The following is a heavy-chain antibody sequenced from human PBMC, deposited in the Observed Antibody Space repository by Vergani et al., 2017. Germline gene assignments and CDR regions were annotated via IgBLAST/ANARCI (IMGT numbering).Heavy chain of an antibody. CDR2: IKSKTDGGTT. CDR3: AKDLGGDWGDY. V-gene: IGHV3-15*01. J-gene: IGHJ4*02. Sequence: EVQLVESGGGLVKPGGSLRLSCAASGFTFSNAWMSWVRQAPGKGLEWVGRIKSKTDGGTTDYAAPVKGRFTISRDDSKNTLYLQMNSLRAEDTAVYYCAKDLGGDWGDYWGQGTLVTVSS. CDR1: GFTFSNAW. D-gene: IGHD2-21*02.